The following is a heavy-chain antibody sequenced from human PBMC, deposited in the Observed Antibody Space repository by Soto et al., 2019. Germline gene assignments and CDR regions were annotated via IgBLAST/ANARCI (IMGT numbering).Heavy chain of an antibody. CDR3: AKPPTVTTIYYFDY. Sequence: GGSLRLSCAASGFTFSSYAMSWVRQAPGKGLEWVSAISGSGGSTYYADSVKGRFTISRNNSKNTLYLQMNRLRAEDTAVYYCAKPPTVTTIYYFDYWGQGTLVTVSS. CDR1: GFTFSSYA. V-gene: IGHV3-23*01. CDR2: ISGSGGST. J-gene: IGHJ4*02. D-gene: IGHD4-17*01.